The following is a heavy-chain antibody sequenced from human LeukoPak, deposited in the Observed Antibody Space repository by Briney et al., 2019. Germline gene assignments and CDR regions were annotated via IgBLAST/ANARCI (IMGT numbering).Heavy chain of an antibody. CDR3: ARSSGSHYYFDY. J-gene: IGHJ4*02. CDR1: GGTFSTNG. Sequence: WASVRVSCKASGGTFSTNGISWVRQAPGQGREWMGRIIPIFGPPKYAQKFQGTVTITTDESTSTAYMELSSLASEDTAVYYCARSSGSHYYFDYWGQGTLVTVSS. V-gene: IGHV1-69*05. CDR2: IIPIFGPP. D-gene: IGHD1-26*01.